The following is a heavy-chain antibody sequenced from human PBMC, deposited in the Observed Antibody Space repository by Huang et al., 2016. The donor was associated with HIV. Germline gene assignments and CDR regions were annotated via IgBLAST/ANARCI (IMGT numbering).Heavy chain of an antibody. J-gene: IGHJ4*02. Sequence: QVHLVESGGGVVQPGGSLRLSCAAAGFTLSGFGMHWVREAPGKGLEWVAVISYDGSSQFYTDSVKGRFTISRDNSDNTLSLQMKGLRPDDTAVYYCAKESRWFSDFDHWGQGVLVSVSS. CDR3: AKESRWFSDFDH. V-gene: IGHV3-30*18. CDR2: ISYDGSSQ. CDR1: GFTLSGFG. D-gene: IGHD2-15*01.